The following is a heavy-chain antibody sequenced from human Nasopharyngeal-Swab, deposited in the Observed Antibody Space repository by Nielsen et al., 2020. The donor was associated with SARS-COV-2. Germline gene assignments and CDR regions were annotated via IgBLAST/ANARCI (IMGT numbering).Heavy chain of an antibody. V-gene: IGHV6-1*01. D-gene: IGHD5-12*01. CDR2: THYRSKWYN. CDR1: GDSVSSNSAA. CDR3: ARDQGEWLRFGGFDP. J-gene: IGHJ5*02. Sequence: SCAISGDSVSSNSAAWNWIRQSPSRGLEWLGRTHYRSKWYNDYAVSVKSRITINPDTSKNQFSLQLNSVTPEDTAVYYCARDQGEWLRFGGFDPWGQGTLVTVSS.